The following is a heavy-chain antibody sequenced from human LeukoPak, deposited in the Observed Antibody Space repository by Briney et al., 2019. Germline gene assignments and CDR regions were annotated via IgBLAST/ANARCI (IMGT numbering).Heavy chain of an antibody. V-gene: IGHV1-18*01. CDR1: GYTFTSYG. Sequence: GASVKVSCKASGYTFTSYGISWVRQAPGQGLEWMGWISAYNGNTNYAQKLQDRVTMTTDTSTSTAYMELRSLRSDDTAVYYCARPIRDILTGYYVGYFDYWGQGTLVTVSS. J-gene: IGHJ4*02. CDR3: ARPIRDILTGYYVGYFDY. CDR2: ISAYNGNT. D-gene: IGHD3-9*01.